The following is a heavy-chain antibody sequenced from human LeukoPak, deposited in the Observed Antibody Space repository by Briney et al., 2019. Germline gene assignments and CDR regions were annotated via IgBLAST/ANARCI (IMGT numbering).Heavy chain of an antibody. J-gene: IGHJ4*02. D-gene: IGHD4-17*01. Sequence: GGSLRLSCAATGFIVNTNYMTWVRQAPGRGLEWVSFIYADGNTYYADSVKGRFTISRDISKNAVYLQMNSLRAEDTAVYYCARDSYGDANFDSWGQGTLVTVSS. CDR2: IYADGNT. CDR3: ARDSYGDANFDS. CDR1: GFIVNTNY. V-gene: IGHV3-53*01.